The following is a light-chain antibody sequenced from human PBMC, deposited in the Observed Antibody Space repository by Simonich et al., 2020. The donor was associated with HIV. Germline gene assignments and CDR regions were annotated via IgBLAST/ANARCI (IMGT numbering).Light chain of an antibody. J-gene: IGLJ3*02. V-gene: IGLV2-23*01. Sequence: QSALTQPASVSGSPGQSITISCNGTSSDVGKYNLGSWYQHHPGKAPKLMIYEGNKRPSGVSNRFSGSMSGNTASLTISGLQAEDEADYYCCSYAGSSSFWVFGGGTKLTVL. CDR2: EGN. CDR1: SSDVGKYNL. CDR3: CSYAGSSSFWV.